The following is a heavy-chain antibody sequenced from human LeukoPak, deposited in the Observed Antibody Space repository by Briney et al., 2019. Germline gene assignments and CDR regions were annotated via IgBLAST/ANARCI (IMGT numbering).Heavy chain of an antibody. D-gene: IGHD3-10*01. CDR2: ISGSGGST. Sequence: GGSLRLSCAASGFTFSSYAMSWVREAPGKGLEWVSAISGSGGSTYYADSVKGRFTISRDNSKNTLYLQMNSLRAEDTAVYYCAKDVTQYFYGSGSCGQGTLLTVSS. J-gene: IGHJ4*02. V-gene: IGHV3-23*01. CDR1: GFTFSSYA. CDR3: AKDVTQYFYGSGS.